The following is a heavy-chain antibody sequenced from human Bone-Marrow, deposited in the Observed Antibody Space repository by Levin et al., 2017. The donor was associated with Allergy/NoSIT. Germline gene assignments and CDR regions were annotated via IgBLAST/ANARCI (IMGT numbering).Heavy chain of an antibody. Sequence: KISCKASGGIFSNHVINWVRQAPGQGLEWMGGITPMYRTANNGQKFQGRVTITADESTSTAYMELSSLTSDDTAVYYCARGAERVHYDMWGGDTPQYSYAMDVWGQGTTVTVSS. V-gene: IGHV1-69*01. CDR2: ITPMYRTA. CDR3: ARGAERVHYDMWGGDTPQYSYAMDV. D-gene: IGHD3-16*01. CDR1: GGIFSNHV. J-gene: IGHJ6*02.